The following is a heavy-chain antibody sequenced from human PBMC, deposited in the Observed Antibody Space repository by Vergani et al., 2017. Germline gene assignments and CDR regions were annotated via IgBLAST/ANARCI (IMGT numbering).Heavy chain of an antibody. CDR2: ISSSSSTI. CDR3: ARDKMGYYDSSGPDY. CDR1: GFTFSSYS. V-gene: IGHV3-48*01. Sequence: EVQLVESGGGLVQPGGSLRLSCAASGFTFSSYSMNWVRQAPGKGLEWVSYISSSSSTIYYADSVKGRFTISRDNAKNSLYLQINSLRAEDTAVYYCARDKMGYYDSSGPDYWGQGTLVTVSS. J-gene: IGHJ4*02. D-gene: IGHD3-22*01.